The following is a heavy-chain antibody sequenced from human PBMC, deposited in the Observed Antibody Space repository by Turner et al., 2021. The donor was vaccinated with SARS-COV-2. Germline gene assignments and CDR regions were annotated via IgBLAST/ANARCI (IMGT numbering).Heavy chain of an antibody. J-gene: IGHJ3*02. V-gene: IGHV3-33*01. CDR1: GFTFNSYG. D-gene: IGHD2-21*01. Sequence: QVQLVESGGGVVQPGRSLRLSCAASGFTFNSYGMHWVRQAPGKGLEWVAVIWYDGSNKFYADSVKGRFTISRDNSKNTLYLQMNSLRAEDTAVYYCARGGHIVVDDAFDIWGQGTMVTVSS. CDR3: ARGGHIVVDDAFDI. CDR2: IWYDGSNK.